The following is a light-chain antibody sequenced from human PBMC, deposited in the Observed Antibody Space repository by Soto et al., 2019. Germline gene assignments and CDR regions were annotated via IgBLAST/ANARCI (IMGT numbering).Light chain of an antibody. CDR1: SSNIGSNY. CDR2: DNN. J-gene: IGLJ2*01. CDR3: GTWDSSLSAVV. V-gene: IGLV1-51*01. Sequence: QSVLTQPPSVSAAPGQKVTISCSGRSSNIGSNYVSWYQQLPGTAPKLLIYDNNKRPSGFPDLFSGSKSGTSATLGITGLQTGDEADDYCGTWDSSLSAVVFGGGTKLTV.